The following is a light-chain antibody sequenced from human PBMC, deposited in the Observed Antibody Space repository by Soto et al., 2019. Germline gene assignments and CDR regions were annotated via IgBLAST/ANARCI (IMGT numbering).Light chain of an antibody. CDR1: SSDVGGSGL. Sequence: QSALTQPASVSGSPGQSITISCTGTSSDVGGSGLVSWYQFHPGKAPKLLIFEGFKRPSGVSNRFSGSKSGSTASLTISGVQAEDEADYYCCSYAGRSTWDVVFGGGTKLTVL. CDR2: EGF. CDR3: CSYAGRSTWDVV. J-gene: IGLJ2*01. V-gene: IGLV2-23*01.